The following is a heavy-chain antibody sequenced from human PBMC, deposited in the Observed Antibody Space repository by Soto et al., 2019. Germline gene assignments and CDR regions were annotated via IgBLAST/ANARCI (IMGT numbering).Heavy chain of an antibody. CDR1: GGSISSGDYY. J-gene: IGHJ4*02. CDR3: ARETPNITALDY. D-gene: IGHD1-20*01. V-gene: IGHV4-30-4*01. CDR2: IYYSGST. Sequence: PSETLSLTCTVSGGSISSGDYYWSWIRQPPGKGLEWIGYIYYSGSTYYNPSLKSRVTISVDTSKNQFSLKLSSVTAADTAVYYCARETPNITALDYWGQGTLVTVSS.